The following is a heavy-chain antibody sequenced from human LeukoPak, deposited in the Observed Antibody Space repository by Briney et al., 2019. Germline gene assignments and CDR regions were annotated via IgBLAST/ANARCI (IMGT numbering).Heavy chain of an antibody. V-gene: IGHV3-48*03. CDR1: GFTFSSYE. CDR3: ARVRIAARVFDY. D-gene: IGHD6-6*01. Sequence: QPGGSLRLSCAASGFTFSSYEMNCVRQAPGKGLEWVSYISSSGSTIYYADSVKGRFTISRDNAKNSLYLQMNSLRAEDTAVYYCARVRIAARVFDYWGQGTLVTVSS. CDR2: ISSSGSTI. J-gene: IGHJ4*02.